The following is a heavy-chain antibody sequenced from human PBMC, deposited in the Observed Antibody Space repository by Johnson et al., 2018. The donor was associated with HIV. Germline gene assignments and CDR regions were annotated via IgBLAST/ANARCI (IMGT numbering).Heavy chain of an antibody. Sequence: QVQLVESGGGLVQPGGSLRLSCAASGFTFANYGMHWVRQAPGKGLEWVAFIAHDESITHYANSVKGRFTISRDNSKNTLFLHMGSLRAEDTAVYYCASADVFDIWGQGTMVTVSS. CDR1: GFTFANYG. J-gene: IGHJ3*02. CDR3: ASADVFDI. V-gene: IGHV3-30*02. CDR2: IAHDESIT.